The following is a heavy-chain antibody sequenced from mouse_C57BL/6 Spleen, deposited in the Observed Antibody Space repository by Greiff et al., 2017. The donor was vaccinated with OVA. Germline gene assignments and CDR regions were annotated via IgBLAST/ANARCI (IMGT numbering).Heavy chain of an antibody. CDR2: ISDGGSYT. J-gene: IGHJ2*01. Sequence: EVQVVESGGGLVKPGGSLKLSCAASGFTFSSYAMSWVRQTPEKRLEWVATISDGGSYTYYPDNVKGRFTISRDNAKNNLYLQMSHLKSEDTAMYYCARDGDYPYFDYWGQGTTLTVSS. V-gene: IGHV5-4*01. CDR3: ARDGDYPYFDY. CDR1: GFTFSSYA. D-gene: IGHD2-13*01.